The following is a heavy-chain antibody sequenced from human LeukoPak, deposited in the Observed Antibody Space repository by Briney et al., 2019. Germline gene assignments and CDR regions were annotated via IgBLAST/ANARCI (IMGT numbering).Heavy chain of an antibody. Sequence: QPGGSLRLSCAASGFTFSSYAMSWVRQAPGKGLEWVSAISGSGGSTYYADSVKGRFTISRDNSKNTLYLQMNSLRAEDTAVYYCANDKQWLITYYSDYWGQGTLVTVSS. CDR2: ISGSGGST. CDR3: ANDKQWLITYYSDY. J-gene: IGHJ4*02. V-gene: IGHV3-23*01. CDR1: GFTFSSYA. D-gene: IGHD6-19*01.